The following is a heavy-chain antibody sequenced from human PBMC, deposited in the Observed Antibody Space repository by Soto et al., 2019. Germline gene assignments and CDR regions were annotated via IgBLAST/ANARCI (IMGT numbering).Heavy chain of an antibody. J-gene: IGHJ6*03. D-gene: IGHD3-3*02. CDR3: TRDHSSIFGHYMDV. CDR2: IRSKAYGGTT. Sequence: GGSLRLSCTASGFTFGDYAMSWFRQAPGKGLEWVGFIRSKAYGGTTEYAASVKGRFTISRDDSKSIAYLQMNSLKTEDTAVYYCTRDHSSIFGHYMDVWGKGTTVTVSS. CDR1: GFTFGDYA. V-gene: IGHV3-49*03.